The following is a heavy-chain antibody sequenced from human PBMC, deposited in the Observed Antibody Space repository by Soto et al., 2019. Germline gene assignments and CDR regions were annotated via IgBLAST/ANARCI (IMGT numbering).Heavy chain of an antibody. CDR2: IVVGSGNT. Sequence: ASVKVSCKASGFTFASSAMQWVRQARGQRLEWIGWIVVGSGNTNYAQKFQERVTITRDMSTSTAYMELSSLRSEDTAVYYCAAEGTVTTGMDVWGQGTTVTVSS. CDR3: AAEGTVTTGMDV. J-gene: IGHJ6*02. D-gene: IGHD4-17*01. CDR1: GFTFASSA. V-gene: IGHV1-58*02.